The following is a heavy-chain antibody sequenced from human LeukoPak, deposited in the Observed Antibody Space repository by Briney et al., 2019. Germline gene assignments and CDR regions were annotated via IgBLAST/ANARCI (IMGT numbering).Heavy chain of an antibody. CDR3: ARESLRYFDWLSPYYFDY. CDR1: GGSFSGYY. CDR2: INHSGST. V-gene: IGHV4-34*01. Sequence: PSETLSLTCAVYGGSFSGYYWSWIRQPPGKGLEWIGEINHSGSTNYNPSLKSRVTISVDTSKNQFSLKLSSVTAADTAVYYCARESLRYFDWLSPYYFDYWGQGTLVTVSS. J-gene: IGHJ4*02. D-gene: IGHD3-9*01.